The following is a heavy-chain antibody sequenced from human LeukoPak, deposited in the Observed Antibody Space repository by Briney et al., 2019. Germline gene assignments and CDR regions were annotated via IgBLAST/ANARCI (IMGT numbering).Heavy chain of an antibody. D-gene: IGHD2-21*02. V-gene: IGHV4-34*01. J-gene: IGHJ4*02. Sequence: SETLSLTCAVYGGSFSGYYWSWIRQPPGKGLEWIGEINHSGSTNYNPSLKSRVTISVDTSKNQFSLKLSSVTAADTAVYYCARGGAYCGGDCYFDYRGQGTLVTVSS. CDR3: ARGGAYCGGDCYFDY. CDR2: INHSGST. CDR1: GGSFSGYY.